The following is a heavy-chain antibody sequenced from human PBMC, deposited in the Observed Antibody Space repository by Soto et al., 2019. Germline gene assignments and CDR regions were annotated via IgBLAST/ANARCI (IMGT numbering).Heavy chain of an antibody. V-gene: IGHV4-39*01. CDR1: GGSIDRSNYY. J-gene: IGHJ4*02. CDR2: TYYNGNA. D-gene: IGHD3-22*01. CDR3: ARHFVAVVIKGWGY. Sequence: QLQLQESGPGLVKPSETLSLTCTVSGGSIDRSNYYWDWIRQPPGKGLEWIGTTYYNGNAYYNPSLQXXVXLSVDTSKNQFSLKLISVTAADTAVYYCARHFVAVVIKGWGYWGQGTLVTVSS.